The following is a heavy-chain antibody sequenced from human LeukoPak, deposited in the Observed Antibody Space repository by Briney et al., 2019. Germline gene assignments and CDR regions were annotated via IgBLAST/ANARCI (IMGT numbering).Heavy chain of an antibody. Sequence: SETLSLTCTVSGGSISSSSYYWGWIRQPPGKGLGWIGSIYYSGSTYYNPSLKSRVTISVDTSKNQFSLKLSSVTAADTAVYYCARLMRDSSGFDYWGQGTLVTVSS. J-gene: IGHJ4*02. CDR3: ARLMRDSSGFDY. V-gene: IGHV4-39*01. CDR2: IYYSGST. CDR1: GGSISSSSYY. D-gene: IGHD3-22*01.